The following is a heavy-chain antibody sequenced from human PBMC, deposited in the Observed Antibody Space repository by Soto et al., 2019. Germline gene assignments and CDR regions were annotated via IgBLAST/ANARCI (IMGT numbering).Heavy chain of an antibody. CDR3: ARVEQTHRHYYYGMDV. J-gene: IGHJ6*02. CDR1: GGSFSGYY. Sequence: QVQLQQWGAGLLKPSETLSLTCAVYGGSFSGYYWSWIRQPPGKGLEWIGEINHSGSTNYNPSLKSRVTISVDTSKNQFSLKLSSVTAADTAVYYCARVEQTHRHYYYGMDVWGQGTTVTVSS. CDR2: INHSGST. V-gene: IGHV4-34*01. D-gene: IGHD1-26*01.